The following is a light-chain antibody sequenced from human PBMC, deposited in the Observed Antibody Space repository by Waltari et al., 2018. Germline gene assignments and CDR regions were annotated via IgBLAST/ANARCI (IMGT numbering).Light chain of an antibody. CDR2: GAS. V-gene: IGKV3-15*01. CDR3: QQYNKWPRT. J-gene: IGKJ1*01. CDR1: QSVSNN. Sequence: EIVMTQSPVTLSVSPGERATLSCRASQSVSNNLAWFQQKPGQAPRLLIYGASTRATTIPARFSGGGSGTEFTLTISSLQPEDFAVYYCQQYNKWPRTFGPGTTVEFK.